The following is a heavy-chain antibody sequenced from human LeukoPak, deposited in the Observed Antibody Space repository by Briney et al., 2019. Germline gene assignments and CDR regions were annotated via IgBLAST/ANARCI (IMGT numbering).Heavy chain of an antibody. CDR1: GYTFSSYG. J-gene: IGHJ4*02. V-gene: IGHV1-18*01. CDR2: ITSYNGNT. D-gene: IGHD6-13*01. CDR3: ARAGAAAGTPFDY. Sequence: GASVKVSCKASGYTFSSYGISWVRQAPGQGPEWMGWITSYNGNTKYAQQLQGRVTMTTDTSTGTAYMELRSLRSDDTAVYYCARAGAAAGTPFDYWGQGTLVTVSS.